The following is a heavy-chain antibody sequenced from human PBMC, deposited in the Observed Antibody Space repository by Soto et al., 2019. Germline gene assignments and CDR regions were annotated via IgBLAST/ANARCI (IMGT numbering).Heavy chain of an antibody. Sequence: QITLKESGPTLVKPTQTLTLTCTFSGFSLSSSGVGVGWIRQPPGKALEWLTLIYWDDDKHYSPSLKSRLTXPXDXXKNQVVLTITNMDPVDTATYYCAHRRLAGSELFDYWGQGTLVTVSS. J-gene: IGHJ4*02. CDR1: GFSLSSSGVG. CDR3: AHRRLAGSELFDY. V-gene: IGHV2-5*02. CDR2: IYWDDDK. D-gene: IGHD1-26*01.